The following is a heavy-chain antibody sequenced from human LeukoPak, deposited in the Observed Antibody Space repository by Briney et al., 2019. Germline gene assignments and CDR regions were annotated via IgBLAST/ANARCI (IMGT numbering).Heavy chain of an antibody. V-gene: IGHV3-73*01. CDR1: GFTFSGSA. CDR3: RAAADLNDY. Sequence: GGSLKLSCAASGFTFSGSAMHWVRQASGKGLEWLGRIRSKADSYTTAYAASVKGRFIVSRDDSKNTAYLQMNSLKTEDTAVYYCRAAADLNDYWGQGALVTVSS. J-gene: IGHJ4*02. D-gene: IGHD6-13*01. CDR2: IRSKADSYTT.